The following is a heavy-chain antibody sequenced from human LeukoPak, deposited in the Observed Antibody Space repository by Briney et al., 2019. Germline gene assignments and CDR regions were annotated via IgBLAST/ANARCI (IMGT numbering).Heavy chain of an antibody. V-gene: IGHV3-30*02. CDR2: IRYDGSNK. Sequence: PGGSLRLSCAASGFTFSSYGMHWVRQAPGKGLEWVAFIRYDGSNKYYADSVKGRFTISRDNSKNTLYLQMNSLRAEDTAVYYCANSPPPYYYDSSGWDFDYWGQGTLVTVSS. CDR3: ANSPPPYYYDSSGWDFDY. J-gene: IGHJ4*02. D-gene: IGHD3-22*01. CDR1: GFTFSSYG.